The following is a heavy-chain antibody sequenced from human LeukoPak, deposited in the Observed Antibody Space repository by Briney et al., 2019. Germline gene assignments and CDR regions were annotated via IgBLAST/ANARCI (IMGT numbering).Heavy chain of an antibody. J-gene: IGHJ4*02. D-gene: IGHD6-13*01. CDR3: ARGAAAGTGGYYFDY. CDR1: GYTFTGYY. CDR2: INPNSGGT. Sequence: ASVKVSCKASGYTFTGYYMHWVRQAPGQGLEWMGWINPNSGGTNYAQKFQGRVTMTRDTSISTAYMELSRLRSDDTAVYYCARGAAAGTGGYYFDYWGQGTLVTVSS. V-gene: IGHV1-2*02.